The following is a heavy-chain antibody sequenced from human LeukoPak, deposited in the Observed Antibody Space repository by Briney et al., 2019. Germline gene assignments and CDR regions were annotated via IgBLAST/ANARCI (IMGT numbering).Heavy chain of an antibody. CDR3: AYQLLPN. CDR1: GFTFSTYW. D-gene: IGHD2-2*01. J-gene: IGHJ4*02. CDR2: INPDGSRT. V-gene: IGHV3-74*01. Sequence: PGGSLRLSCAASGFTFSTYWLYWVRQAPGKGLVGVSHINPDGSRTTYADSVEGRFTISRDNTKNTLYLQMNSLRVEDTAVYYCAYQLLPNWGQGTLVTVSS.